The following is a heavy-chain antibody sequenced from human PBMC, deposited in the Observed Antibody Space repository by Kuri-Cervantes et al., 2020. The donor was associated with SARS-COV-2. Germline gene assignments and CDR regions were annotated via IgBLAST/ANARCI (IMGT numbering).Heavy chain of an antibody. CDR1: GYTFTSYG. J-gene: IGHJ4*02. CDR3: ARESGSSGWYGFDY. V-gene: IGHV1-18*04. D-gene: IGHD6-19*01. CDR2: ISAYNGNT. Sequence: ASVKVSCKASGYTFTSYGISWVRQAPGQGLEWMGWISAYNGNTNYAQKLQCRVTMTTDTSTSTAYMELRSLRSDDTAVYYCARESGSSGWYGFDYWGQGTLVTVSS.